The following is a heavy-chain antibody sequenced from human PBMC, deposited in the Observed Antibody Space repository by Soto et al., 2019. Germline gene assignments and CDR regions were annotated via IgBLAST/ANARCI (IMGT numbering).Heavy chain of an antibody. CDR2: IYSGGNT. J-gene: IGHJ3*02. V-gene: IGHV3-53*01. CDR3: AREFSMAYCAFDI. CDR1: GFTVSSSY. D-gene: IGHD2-8*01. Sequence: GGSLRLSCAASGFTVSSSYMSWVRQAPGKGLECVSVIYSGGNTYYADSVQGRFTISRDNSKNTLYLQMNSLRAEDTAVYYCAREFSMAYCAFDIWGQGTMVTVSS.